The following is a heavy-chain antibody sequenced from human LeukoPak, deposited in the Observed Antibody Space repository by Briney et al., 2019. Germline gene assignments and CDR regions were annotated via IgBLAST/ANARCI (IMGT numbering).Heavy chain of an antibody. CDR2: MNPNSGNT. Sequence: ASVKVSCKASGYTFTSYDINWVRQATGHGREWMGWMNPNSGNTGYAQKFQGRVTMTRNTPISTAYMELSSLRSEDTAVYYCARDAAYYYDSSGYPRGFDYWGQGTRVTVSS. J-gene: IGHJ4*02. D-gene: IGHD3-22*01. CDR1: GYTFTSYD. CDR3: ARDAAYYYDSSGYPRGFDY. V-gene: IGHV1-8*01.